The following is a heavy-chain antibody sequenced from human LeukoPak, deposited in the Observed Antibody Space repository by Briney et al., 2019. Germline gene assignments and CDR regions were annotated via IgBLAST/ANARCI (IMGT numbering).Heavy chain of an antibody. CDR1: GFTFSRYA. CDR3: VKDSSSGSYFDY. D-gene: IGHD3-10*01. Sequence: PGGSLRLSCSASGFTFSRYAMHSVGQAPGKGLEYVSAISSNGGSTYYADSVKGRFTISRDNSRNTLHLQMSSLRVEDTAVYYCVKDSSSGSYFDYWGQGTLVTVSS. V-gene: IGHV3-64D*06. CDR2: ISSNGGST. J-gene: IGHJ4*02.